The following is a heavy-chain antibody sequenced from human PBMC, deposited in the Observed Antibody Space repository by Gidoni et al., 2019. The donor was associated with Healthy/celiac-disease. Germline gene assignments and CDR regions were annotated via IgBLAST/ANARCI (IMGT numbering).Heavy chain of an antibody. D-gene: IGHD6-13*01. CDR2: INPNSGGT. V-gene: IGHV1-2*02. CDR1: GYTFTGYY. CDR3: ARDRYREAAASEYYYGMDV. Sequence: QVQLVQSGAEVKKPGASVKVSCKASGYTFTGYYMHWVRQAPGQGLEWMGWINPNSGGTNYAQKFQGRVTMTRDTSISTAYMELSRLRSDDTAVYYCARDRYREAAASEYYYGMDVWGQGTTVTVSS. J-gene: IGHJ6*02.